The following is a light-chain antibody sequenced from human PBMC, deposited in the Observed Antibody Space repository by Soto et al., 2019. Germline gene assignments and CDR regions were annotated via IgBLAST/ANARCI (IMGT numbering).Light chain of an antibody. CDR3: QLWDISSDHPFD. V-gene: IGLV3-21*04. J-gene: IGLJ1*01. CDR2: YDS. CDR1: NIGSKS. Sequence: SYELTQPPSVSVAPGKTARITCGGNNIGSKSVHWYQQKPGQAPVLVIYYDSDRPSGIPERFSGSNSGNTATLTISRVEAGDEADYYCQLWDISSDHPFDFGTGTKVTVL.